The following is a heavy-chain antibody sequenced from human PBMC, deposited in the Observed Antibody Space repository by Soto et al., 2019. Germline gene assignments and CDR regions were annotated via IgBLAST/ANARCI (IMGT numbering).Heavy chain of an antibody. V-gene: IGHV4-39*07. J-gene: IGHJ5*02. CDR1: CY. Sequence: CYCSWKRKHPGKGLEWLGSVYYSGSTYDNPSLKSRVTITVDMSEKQSSLKLTSVTAADTVVYWSARDPLDGYAFFDSWGQRALVTVSS. CDR3: ARDPLDGYAFFDS. D-gene: IGHD5-12*01. CDR2: VYYSGST.